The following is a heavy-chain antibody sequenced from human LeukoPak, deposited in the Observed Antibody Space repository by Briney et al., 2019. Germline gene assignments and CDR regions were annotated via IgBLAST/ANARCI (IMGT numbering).Heavy chain of an antibody. CDR1: CGSMSSGNYY. CDR2: MYTSGST. Sequence: SQTLSLTCTVSCGSMSSGNYYWSWIRQPAGKGLEWIGRMYTSGSTNYNPSLKSRVIISVDTSKNQFSLQLNSVTAADTAVYYCARGVGTTNFDYWGQGTLVTVSS. CDR3: ARGVGTTNFDY. D-gene: IGHD1-26*01. V-gene: IGHV4-61*02. J-gene: IGHJ4*02.